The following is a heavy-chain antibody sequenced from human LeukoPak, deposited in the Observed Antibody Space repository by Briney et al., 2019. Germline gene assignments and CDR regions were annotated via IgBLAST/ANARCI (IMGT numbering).Heavy chain of an antibody. V-gene: IGHV3-21*01. CDR1: GFTFSSYG. J-gene: IGHJ4*02. D-gene: IGHD1-7*01. CDR2: ISSSSSYI. CDR3: ARDQNYAVDY. Sequence: GGSLRLSCAASGFTFSSYGMSWVRQAPGKGLEWVSSISSSSSYIYYADSVKGRFTISRDNAKNSLYLQMNSLRAEDTAVYYCARDQNYAVDYWGQGTLVTVSS.